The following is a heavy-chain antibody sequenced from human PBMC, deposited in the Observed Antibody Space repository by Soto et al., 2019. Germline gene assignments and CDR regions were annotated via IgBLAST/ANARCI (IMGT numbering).Heavy chain of an antibody. D-gene: IGHD6-19*01. CDR1: GYTFTSYG. Sequence: ASVKVSCKASGYTFTSYGISWVRQAPGQGLEWMGWISAYNGNTNYAQKLQGRVTMTTDTSTSTAYMELRSLRSDDTAVYYCARRIAVAGSDRFDPWGQGTLVTVSS. J-gene: IGHJ5*02. CDR2: ISAYNGNT. CDR3: ARRIAVAGSDRFDP. V-gene: IGHV1-18*01.